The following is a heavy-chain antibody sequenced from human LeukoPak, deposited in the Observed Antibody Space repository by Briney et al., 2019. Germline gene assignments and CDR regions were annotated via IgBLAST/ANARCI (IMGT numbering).Heavy chain of an antibody. Sequence: ASVKVSCKASGYTFSNYGISWAPQPPGIGLEWMGWTSYNGNTNYAQKFQDRVNMTTDTSTPTAYMEVRSLESDDTVVYYCARHSGSGWQALGYWGQGTLVSVSS. CDR3: ARHSGSGWQALGY. CDR1: GYTFSNYG. J-gene: IGHJ4*02. V-gene: IGHV1-18*04. CDR2: TSYNGNT. D-gene: IGHD6-19*01.